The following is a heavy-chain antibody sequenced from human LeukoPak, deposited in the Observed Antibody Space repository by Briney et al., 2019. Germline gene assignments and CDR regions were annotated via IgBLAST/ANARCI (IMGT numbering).Heavy chain of an antibody. CDR3: ARGLRGCSSTSCYMALGY. Sequence: PGGSLRLSCAASGFTFSSYWMHWVRQAPGKGLVWVSRINSDGSSTSYADSVKGRFTISRDNAKNTLYLQMNSPRAEDTAVYYCARGLRGCSSTSCYMALGYWGQGTLVTVSS. D-gene: IGHD2-2*02. CDR2: INSDGSST. V-gene: IGHV3-74*01. CDR1: GFTFSSYW. J-gene: IGHJ4*02.